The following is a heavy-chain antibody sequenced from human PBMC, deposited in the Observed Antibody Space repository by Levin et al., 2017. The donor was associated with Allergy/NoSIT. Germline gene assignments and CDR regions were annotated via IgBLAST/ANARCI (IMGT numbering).Heavy chain of an antibody. Sequence: GESLKISCKGSGYSFTSYWIGWVRQMPGKGLEWMGIIYPGDSDTRYSPSFQGQVTISADKSISTAYLQWSSLKASDTAMYYCARHSSHGGYYDSSGYYPGTVGFDPWGQGTLVTVSS. D-gene: IGHD3-22*01. CDR2: IYPGDSDT. V-gene: IGHV5-51*01. J-gene: IGHJ5*02. CDR3: ARHSSHGGYYDSSGYYPGTVGFDP. CDR1: GYSFTSYW.